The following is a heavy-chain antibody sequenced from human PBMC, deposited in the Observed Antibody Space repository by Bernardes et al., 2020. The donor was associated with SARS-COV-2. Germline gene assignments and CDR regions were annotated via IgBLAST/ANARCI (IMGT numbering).Heavy chain of an antibody. CDR2: ISAYNGNT. J-gene: IGHJ6*02. D-gene: IGHD2-15*01. CDR3: ARGPDHGNYYYGMDV. Sequence: SVKVSCKASGYTFSSYGISWVRQAPGQGLEWMGWISAYNGNTNYAQKLQDRVTMTTDTSTSTAYMEVRSLRSDDTAVYYCARGPDHGNYYYGMDVWGQGTTVTVSS. CDR1: GYTFSSYG. V-gene: IGHV1-18*01.